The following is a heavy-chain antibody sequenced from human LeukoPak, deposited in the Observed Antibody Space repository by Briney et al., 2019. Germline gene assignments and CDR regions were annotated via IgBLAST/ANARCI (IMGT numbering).Heavy chain of an antibody. D-gene: IGHD6-19*01. CDR2: IYYSGST. V-gene: IGHV4-61*01. CDR1: GGSISSGSYY. J-gene: IGHJ4*02. CDR3: ARAGSGWLYYFDY. Sequence: SQTLSLTCTVSGGSISSGSYYWSWIRQPPGKGLEWIGYIYYSGSTNYNPSLKSRVTISVDTSKNQFSLKLSSVTAADTAVYYCARAGSGWLYYFDYWGQGTLVTVSS.